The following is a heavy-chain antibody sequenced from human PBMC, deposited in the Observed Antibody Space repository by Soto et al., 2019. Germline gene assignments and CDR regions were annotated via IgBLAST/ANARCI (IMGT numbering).Heavy chain of an antibody. J-gene: IGHJ6*02. V-gene: IGHV1-3*01. CDR3: ARALPDYYYYGMDV. Sequence: QVPLVQSGAEVKKPGASVKVSCKASGYTFTSYAMHWVRQAPGQRLEWMGWINAGNGNTKYSQKFQGRVTITRDTSASTAYMELSSLRSEDTAVYYCARALPDYYYYGMDVWGQGTTVTVSS. CDR2: INAGNGNT. CDR1: GYTFTSYA.